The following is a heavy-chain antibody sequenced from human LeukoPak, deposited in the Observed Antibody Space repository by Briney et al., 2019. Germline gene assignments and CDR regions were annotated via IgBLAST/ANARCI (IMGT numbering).Heavy chain of an antibody. CDR2: FDPEDGET. CDR1: GYTLTELS. J-gene: IGHJ4*02. D-gene: IGHD6-13*01. Sequence: ASVKVSCKVSGYTLTELSMHWVRQAPGKGLEWMGGFDPEDGETIYAQKFQGRVTLTTDTRTSTAYMELRSLRSDDTAVYYCARDGSNSWYFDYWGQGTLVTVSS. CDR3: ARDGSNSWYFDY. V-gene: IGHV1-24*01.